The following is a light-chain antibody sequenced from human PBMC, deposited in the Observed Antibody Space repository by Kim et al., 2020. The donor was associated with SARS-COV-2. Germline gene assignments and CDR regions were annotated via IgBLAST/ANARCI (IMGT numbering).Light chain of an antibody. CDR2: DAS. CDR1: QDITNY. J-gene: IGKJ4*01. Sequence: DIQMNQSPSSLSASVGDRVTITCQASQDITNYLNWYQQKPGKAPKLLIYDASNLQTGVPSRFNGSGSGADFTFTISSLQPEDIATYYCQQYDNFPLTFGGGTKLEI. CDR3: QQYDNFPLT. V-gene: IGKV1-33*01.